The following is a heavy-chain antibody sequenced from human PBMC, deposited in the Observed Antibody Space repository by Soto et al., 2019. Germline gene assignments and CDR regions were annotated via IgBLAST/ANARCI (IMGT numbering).Heavy chain of an antibody. CDR2: INPSDSDT. J-gene: IGHJ6*02. CDR1: GYSFTTYL. Sequence: GESLKISCNASGYSFTTYLITWVRQMPGKGLEWMGKINPSDSDTNYSPSFQGHVTISADKSISTVFLQWNSLKASDTAMYYCARLGHDYSNSGMDVWGQGTTVTVSS. V-gene: IGHV5-10-1*01. CDR3: ARLGHDYSNSGMDV. D-gene: IGHD4-4*01.